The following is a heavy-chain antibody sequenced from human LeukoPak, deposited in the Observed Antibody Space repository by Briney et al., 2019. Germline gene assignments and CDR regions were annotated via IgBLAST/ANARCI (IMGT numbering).Heavy chain of an antibody. CDR2: ISWNSGSI. Sequence: GGSLRLSCAASGFTFDDYAMHWVRQAPGKGLEWVSGISWNSGSIGYADSVKGRFTISRDNAKNSLYLQMNSLRSEDTAVYYCVVKTTPVAGTRGGFRLDPLSSWFDPWGQGTLVTVSS. CDR1: GFTFDDYA. CDR3: VVKTTPVAGTRGGFRLDPLSSWFDP. J-gene: IGHJ5*02. V-gene: IGHV3-9*01. D-gene: IGHD6-19*01.